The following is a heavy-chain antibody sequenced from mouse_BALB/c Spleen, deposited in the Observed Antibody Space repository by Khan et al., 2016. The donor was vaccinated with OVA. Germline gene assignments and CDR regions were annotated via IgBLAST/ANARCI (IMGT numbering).Heavy chain of an antibody. CDR3: ARRGLRWDFDY. CDR2: INPSTGYT. D-gene: IGHD1-1*01. J-gene: IGHJ2*01. CDR1: GYTFINYW. Sequence: QVQLKQSGAELAKPGASVKMSCKASGYTFINYWILWVKQRPGQGLEWIGYINPSTGYTEYNQNFKDKATLTADKSSSTAYMQLSSLTSEDSAVYYGARRGLRWDFDYWVQGTTLAVSA. V-gene: IGHV1-7*01.